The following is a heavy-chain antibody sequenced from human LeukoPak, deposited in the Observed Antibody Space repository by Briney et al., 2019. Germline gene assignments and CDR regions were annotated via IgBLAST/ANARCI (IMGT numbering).Heavy chain of an antibody. CDR3: AKESRVLIWFGELHF. V-gene: IGHV3-33*06. J-gene: IGHJ4*02. D-gene: IGHD3-10*01. Sequence: GGSLRLSCAASGFTFSSYGMHWVRQAPGKGLEWVSVIWDDGSSKYYADSVKGRFTISRDNSKNTLYLQMNSLRAEDTAVYYCAKESRVLIWFGELHFWGQGTLVTVSS. CDR1: GFTFSSYG. CDR2: IWDDGSSK.